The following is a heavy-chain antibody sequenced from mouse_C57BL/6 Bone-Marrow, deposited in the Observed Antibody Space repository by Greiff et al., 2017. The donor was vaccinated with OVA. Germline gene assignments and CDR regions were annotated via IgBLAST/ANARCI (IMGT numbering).Heavy chain of an antibody. J-gene: IGHJ2*01. CDR1: GYTFTDYY. V-gene: IGHV1-19*01. CDR3: ARWGAY. CDR2: INPYNGGT. Sequence: VHVKQSGPVLVKPGASVKMSCKASGYTFTDYYMNWVKQSHGKSLEWIGVINPYNGGTSYNQKFKGKATLTVDKSSSTAYMELNSLTSEDSAVYYCARWGAYWGQGTTLTVSS.